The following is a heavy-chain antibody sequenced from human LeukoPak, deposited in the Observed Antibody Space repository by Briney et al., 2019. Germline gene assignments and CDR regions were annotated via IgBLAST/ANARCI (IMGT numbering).Heavy chain of an antibody. CDR1: GFTFSNSG. V-gene: IGHV3-30*18. Sequence: PGGSLRLSCAASGFTFSNSGMHWVRQAPGKGLEWVAVISYDGRNKYYTDSVKGRFTISRDNSKNTAHLQMNSLRAEDTAVYYCAKDHSIAAAGYYFDYWGQGTLVTVSS. CDR3: AKDHSIAAAGYYFDY. J-gene: IGHJ4*02. CDR2: ISYDGRNK. D-gene: IGHD6-25*01.